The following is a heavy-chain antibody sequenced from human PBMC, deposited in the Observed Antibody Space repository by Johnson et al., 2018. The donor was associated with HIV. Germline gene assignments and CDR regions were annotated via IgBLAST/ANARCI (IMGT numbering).Heavy chain of an antibody. V-gene: IGHV3-7*05. J-gene: IGHJ3*02. D-gene: IGHD4-23*01. CDR1: VFTFSSYW. CDR2: IKQDGSEK. CDR3: ARDDLGNPVRSYDAVDI. Sequence: EVQLVESVGGLVHPGGSLRLSCATSVFTFSSYWMSWVRQAPGKGLEWVANIKQDGSEKYYVDSVKVRFTISRDSAKNSLYLQMNSRRAEDTAVYYCARDDLGNPVRSYDAVDIWGQGTMVTVAS.